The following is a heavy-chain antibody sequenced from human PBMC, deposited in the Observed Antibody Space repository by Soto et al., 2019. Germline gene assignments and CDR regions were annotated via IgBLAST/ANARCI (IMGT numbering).Heavy chain of an antibody. CDR3: ARHVGKWGFDY. Sequence: SETLSLTCTVSGGSMTSYYWSWVRQTPEKGLEWIANIYYGGSTTHNPSLKSRATISVDTFRNQFSLKLTSVTATDTAVYYCARHVGKWGFDYWGQGTTVTVSS. CDR2: IYYGGST. V-gene: IGHV4-59*08. D-gene: IGHD1-26*01. J-gene: IGHJ4*03. CDR1: GGSMTSYY.